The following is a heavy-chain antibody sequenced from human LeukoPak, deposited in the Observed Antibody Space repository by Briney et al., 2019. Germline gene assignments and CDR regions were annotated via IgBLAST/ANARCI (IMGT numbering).Heavy chain of an antibody. D-gene: IGHD5-18*01. Sequence: GESLKISCKGSGYSFTNYWLGWVRQMPGKGLEWMGIIYPGDSDTRYSPSFQGQVTISADKSISTAYLQWSSLKASDTAMYYCARRHSYDWDRFDYWGQGTLVTVSS. CDR2: IYPGDSDT. CDR1: GYSFTNYW. V-gene: IGHV5-51*01. J-gene: IGHJ4*02. CDR3: ARRHSYDWDRFDY.